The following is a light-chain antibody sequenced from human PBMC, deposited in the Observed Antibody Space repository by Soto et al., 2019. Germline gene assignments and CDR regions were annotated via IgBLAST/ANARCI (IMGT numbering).Light chain of an antibody. Sequence: QSALTQPASVSGSPGQSITISCTGTSSDVGGYNYVSWYQQHPGKAPKLMIYEVSERPSGVSNRFSGSKSGNAASLTISGLQAEDEADYYCCSYAGGATYVFGTGTKVTVL. J-gene: IGLJ1*01. CDR1: SSDVGGYNY. CDR3: CSYAGGATYV. CDR2: EVS. V-gene: IGLV2-23*02.